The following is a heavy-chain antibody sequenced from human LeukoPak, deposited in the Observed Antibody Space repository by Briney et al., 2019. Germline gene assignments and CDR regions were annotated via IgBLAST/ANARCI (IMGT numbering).Heavy chain of an antibody. CDR1: GFTFSSYW. V-gene: IGHV3-7*04. CDR2: IKQDGSEK. D-gene: IGHD2-2*01. CDR3: ARGYCSSTSCLLFDY. Sequence: GGSLRLSCAASGFTFSSYWMSWVRQAPGKGLEWVANIKQDGSEKYYVDSVRGRFTISRDNAKNSLYLQMNSLRAEDTAVYYCARGYCSSTSCLLFDYWGQGPLVPVSS. J-gene: IGHJ4*02.